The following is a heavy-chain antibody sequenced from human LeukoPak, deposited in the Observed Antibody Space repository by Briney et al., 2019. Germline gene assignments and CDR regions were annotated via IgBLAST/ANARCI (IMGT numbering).Heavy chain of an antibody. CDR1: GGSFSGYS. Sequence: PSETLSLTCAVYGGSFSGYSWSWVRQHPGKGLEWVGYIYYSGSTYYNPSLRSRVPISVDKSKNQFSLMLSAVTATATAVYYFSGVNLSARVIDHWGQGTLVTVSS. D-gene: IGHD2/OR15-2a*01. CDR3: SGVNLSARVIDH. CDR2: IYYSGST. V-gene: IGHV4-31*11. J-gene: IGHJ4*02.